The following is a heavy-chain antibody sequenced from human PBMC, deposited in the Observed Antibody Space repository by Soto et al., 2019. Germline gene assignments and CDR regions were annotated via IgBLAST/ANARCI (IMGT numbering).Heavy chain of an antibody. V-gene: IGHV1-69*01. J-gene: IGHJ6*02. Sequence: QVQLVQSGAEMKKPESSVKVSCKASGDTFTGYAISWVRQAPGQGLEWMGWVIPTFGTTKYAQRFQGRVTISVDELASTAYMELSSLRPEDTALYYCAIDRLIVAVAVGRMDVWGQGTTVTVSS. D-gene: IGHD6-19*01. CDR3: AIDRLIVAVAVGRMDV. CDR1: GDTFTGYA. CDR2: VIPTFGTT.